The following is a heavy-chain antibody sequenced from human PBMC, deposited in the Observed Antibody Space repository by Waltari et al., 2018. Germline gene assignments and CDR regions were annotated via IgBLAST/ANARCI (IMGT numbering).Heavy chain of an antibody. D-gene: IGHD2-8*02. CDR3: ARDWSLSFDY. J-gene: IGHJ4*02. CDR1: GFTFSDVS. V-gene: IGHV3-21*01. Sequence: EVLLVESGGGLVKSGGSLRLACVASGFTFSDVSMNWVRQAPGKGLEWVASISRNSDYIYYADSLKGRFTISRDNAKNSLYLQMNSLRAEDTALYYCARDWSLSFDYWGQGSLITVSS. CDR2: ISRNSDYI.